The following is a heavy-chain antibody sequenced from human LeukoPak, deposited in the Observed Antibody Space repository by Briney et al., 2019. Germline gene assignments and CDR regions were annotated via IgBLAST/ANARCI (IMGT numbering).Heavy chain of an antibody. CDR1: GYTFTSYY. CDR2: INPSGGST. D-gene: IGHD4-17*01. J-gene: IGHJ4*02. Sequence: ASVKVSCKASGYTFTSYYIHWVRQAPGQGLEWMGIINPSGGSTSYAQKFQGRVTMTRDTSTSTVYMELSSLRSEDTAVYYCARVKKGHDYGDYGWWTRETNFDYWGQGTLVTVSS. V-gene: IGHV1-46*01. CDR3: ARVKKGHDYGDYGWWTRETNFDY.